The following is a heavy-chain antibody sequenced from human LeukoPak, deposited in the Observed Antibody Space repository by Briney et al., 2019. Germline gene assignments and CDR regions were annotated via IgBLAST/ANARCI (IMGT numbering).Heavy chain of an antibody. Sequence: GGSLRLSCVASGFTVSSNYMSWVRQAPGKGLEWVSVIYSGVTTSYADSVKGRFTISRDNSKNTLYLQMNSLRAEDTAVYYCATTGPNYYDSSGYYWYAFDIWGQGTMVTVSS. V-gene: IGHV3-66*02. D-gene: IGHD3-22*01. CDR1: GFTVSSNY. CDR2: IYSGVTT. CDR3: ATTGPNYYDSSGYYWYAFDI. J-gene: IGHJ3*02.